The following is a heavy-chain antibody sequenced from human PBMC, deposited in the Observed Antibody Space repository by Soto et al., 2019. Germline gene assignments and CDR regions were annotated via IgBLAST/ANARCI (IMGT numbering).Heavy chain of an antibody. D-gene: IGHD6-19*01. V-gene: IGHV4-39*01. CDR1: GGSISTVSYY. J-gene: IGHJ3*02. CDR2: IYYSGSS. Sequence: PSETLSLTCSVSGGSISTVSYYWAWIRQPPGKGLEWIGSIYYSGSSYYKPSLKSRVSISVDTSKNQFSLKMSPVTAADTARYYCARQPVSARRLGAFEIWGQGTMVTVSS. CDR3: ARQPVSARRLGAFEI.